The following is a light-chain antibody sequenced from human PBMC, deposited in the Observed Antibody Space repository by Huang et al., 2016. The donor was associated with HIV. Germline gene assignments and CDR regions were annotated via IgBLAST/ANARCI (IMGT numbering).Light chain of an antibody. V-gene: IGKV3-20*01. J-gene: IGKJ4*01. CDR2: GAS. Sequence: EIVLTQSPGTLSLSPGERATLSCRASQSVSSNYLAWYQQKPGQAPRLLMYGASSRATGIPDRFSGSGSGTDFTLTISRLEPEDFAVYYCQQYGRSPLTFGGGTKLEIK. CDR3: QQYGRSPLT. CDR1: QSVSSNY.